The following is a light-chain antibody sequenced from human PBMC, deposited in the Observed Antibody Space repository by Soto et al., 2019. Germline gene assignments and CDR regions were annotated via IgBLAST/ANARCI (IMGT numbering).Light chain of an antibody. CDR2: GAS. CDR3: QQYNIWPQT. Sequence: EIVLTQSPGTLSLSPGEIATLSFSASQSVSSSYLAWYQQKPGQAPRLLIYGASSRATGIPARFSGSGSGTEFTLTISSLQSEDFAVYFCQQYNIWPQTFGQGTKVDIK. V-gene: IGKV3-20*01. CDR1: QSVSSSY. J-gene: IGKJ1*01.